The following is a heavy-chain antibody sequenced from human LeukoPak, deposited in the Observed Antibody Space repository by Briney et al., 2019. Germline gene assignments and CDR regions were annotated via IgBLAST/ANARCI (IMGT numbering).Heavy chain of an antibody. CDR1: GGSISTYY. J-gene: IGHJ4*02. CDR3: ARHSSGYYSLFDY. D-gene: IGHD3-22*01. CDR2: IFYSGSA. V-gene: IGHV4-59*08. Sequence: PSETLFLTCTVSGGSISTYYWSWIRQPPGKGLEWIGFIFYSGSANYSPSLKSRITLSVDTSKNQFSLKLSSVTAADTAMYYCARHSSGYYSLFDYWGQGTLVTVSS.